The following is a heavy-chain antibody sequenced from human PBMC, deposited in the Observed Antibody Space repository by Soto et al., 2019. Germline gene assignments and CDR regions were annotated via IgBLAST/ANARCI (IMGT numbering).Heavy chain of an antibody. V-gene: IGHV3-30*13. CDR3: ARDDGHGSNCDLAY. CDR1: GLNFNTHF. CDR2: IFPNVRDK. Sequence: VQLVPSGGGGVQPGRYLRLSCAASGLNFNTHFMHWVRQAPGKGLEWVAMIFPNVRDKEYADSVKGRFTISRDNSHNRMYLQMDSLRPADTAVYYCARDDGHGSNCDLAYWGQGALVTVSS. J-gene: IGHJ4*02. D-gene: IGHD1-26*01.